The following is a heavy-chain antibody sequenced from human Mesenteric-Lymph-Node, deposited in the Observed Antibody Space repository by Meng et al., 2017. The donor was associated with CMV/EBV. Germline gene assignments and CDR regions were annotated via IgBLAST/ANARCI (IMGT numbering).Heavy chain of an antibody. V-gene: IGHV4-39*07. CDR3: ARGLEGEFWSGPWFDP. Sequence: SETLSLTCTVSGGSVSSGSYYWSWIRQPPGKGLEWIGSIYYSGSTYYNPPLKSRVTISVDTSKNQFSLKLSSVTAADTAVYYCARGLEGEFWSGPWFDPWGQGTLVTVSS. CDR2: IYYSGST. J-gene: IGHJ5*02. CDR1: GGSVSSGSYY. D-gene: IGHD3-3*01.